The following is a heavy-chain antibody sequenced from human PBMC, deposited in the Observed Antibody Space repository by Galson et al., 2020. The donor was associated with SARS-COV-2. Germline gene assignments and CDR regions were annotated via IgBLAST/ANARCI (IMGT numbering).Heavy chain of an antibody. J-gene: IGHJ4*02. Sequence: SLKISCAASGFTFDDYSIHWVRQAPRQGLDLVSVISFNSGSPPYSDSLVARFTISSDNAKNSLYLQMNSLRADDMAFYYFAKGNNYQLVPYFGHWGQGTLVNVS. CDR2: ISFNSGSP. CDR3: AKGNNYQLVPYFGH. D-gene: IGHD6-13*01. V-gene: IGHV3-9*03. CDR1: GFTFDDYS.